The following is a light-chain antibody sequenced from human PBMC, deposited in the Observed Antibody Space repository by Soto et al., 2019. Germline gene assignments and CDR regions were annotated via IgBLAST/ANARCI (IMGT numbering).Light chain of an antibody. CDR2: AVN. CDR3: SSYAGSNNYV. CDR1: SSDVGGYKY. Sequence: QSALTQPPSASGSPGQSVTISCTGTSSDVGGYKYVSWYQQYPGKAPKLMIYAVNKRPSGVPDRFSGSKSGNTASLTVSGLQAEDEAYYYCSSYAGSNNYVFGTGTKVTVL. J-gene: IGLJ1*01. V-gene: IGLV2-8*01.